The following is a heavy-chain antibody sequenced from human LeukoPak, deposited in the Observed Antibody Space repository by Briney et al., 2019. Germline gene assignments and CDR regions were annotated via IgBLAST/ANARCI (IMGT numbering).Heavy chain of an antibody. D-gene: IGHD5-18*01. Sequence: SVKVSCKASGGTFSSYAISWVRQAPGQGLEWMGGIIPIFGTANYAQKFQGRVTITADESTSTVYMELSSLRSEDTAVYYCARGTPVDTADEFDYWGQGTLVTVSS. J-gene: IGHJ4*02. CDR1: GGTFSSYA. CDR2: IIPIFGTA. V-gene: IGHV1-69*13. CDR3: ARGTPVDTADEFDY.